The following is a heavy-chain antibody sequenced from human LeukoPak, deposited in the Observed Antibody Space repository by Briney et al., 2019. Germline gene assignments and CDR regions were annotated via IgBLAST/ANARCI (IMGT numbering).Heavy chain of an antibody. CDR2: INQDGSQK. V-gene: IGHV3-7*01. Sequence: GGSLRLSCAGSGFTFSSHWIGWVRQAPGKGLEWVAHINQDGSQKYYVDSVEGRFAISRDNAKNSLYLQMNSLRAEDTAIYYCARRRSQQSEFDLWGQGTLATISS. J-gene: IGHJ4*02. CDR1: GFTFSSHW. D-gene: IGHD6-13*01. CDR3: ARRRSQQSEFDL.